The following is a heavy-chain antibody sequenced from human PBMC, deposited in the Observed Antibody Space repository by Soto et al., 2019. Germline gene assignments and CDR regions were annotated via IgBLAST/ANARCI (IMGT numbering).Heavy chain of an antibody. J-gene: IGHJ4*02. CDR1: GFTFSSYA. V-gene: IGHV3-30-3*01. CDR2: ISYDGSNK. CDR3: ARDTDYSNYVFWFDY. D-gene: IGHD4-4*01. Sequence: PGGSLRLSCAASGFTFSSYAMHWVRQAPGKGLEWVAVISYDGSNKYYADSVKGRFTISRDNSKNTLYLQMNSLRAEDTAVYYCARDTDYSNYVFWFDYWGQGTLVTVSS.